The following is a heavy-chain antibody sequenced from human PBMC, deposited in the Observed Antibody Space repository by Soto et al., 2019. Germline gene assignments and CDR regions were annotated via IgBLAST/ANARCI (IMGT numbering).Heavy chain of an antibody. CDR3: ARVVSLGRAFFDY. Sequence: QVQLVESGGGVVQPGRSLRLSCAASGFTFSSYGMHWVRQAPGKGLEWVAVIWYDGSNKYYADSVKGRFTISRDNSKNTLYLQMNSRRAEDTAVYYCARVVSLGRAFFDYWGQGTLVTVSS. V-gene: IGHV3-33*01. J-gene: IGHJ4*02. CDR2: IWYDGSNK. CDR1: GFTFSSYG. D-gene: IGHD2-15*01.